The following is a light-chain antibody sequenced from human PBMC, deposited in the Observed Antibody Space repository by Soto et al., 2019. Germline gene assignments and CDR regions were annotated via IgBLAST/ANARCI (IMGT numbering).Light chain of an antibody. Sequence: EIVMTQSPVTRSVSPGERATLSCRASQSVSSNLAWYQQKPGQAPRLLIYGASTRATGIPDRFSGSGSGTESTLTISSLQSEDSAVYYCQQCTNWPRTFGQGTKVEIK. CDR3: QQCTNWPRT. CDR1: QSVSSN. J-gene: IGKJ1*01. V-gene: IGKV3-15*01. CDR2: GAS.